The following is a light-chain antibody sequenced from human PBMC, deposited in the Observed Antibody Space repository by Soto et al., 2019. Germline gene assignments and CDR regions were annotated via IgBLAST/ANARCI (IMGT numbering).Light chain of an antibody. V-gene: IGKV3-15*01. CDR2: DVS. J-gene: IGKJ5*01. CDR3: QQYNNWPFS. Sequence: EIVMTQSPGTLSVSPGERATLSCMAGQGVTTNFAWYQQKSGQSPRLLIYDVSIRATGVPARFSGTGSETDFTLTISGLQPEDSAVYFCQQYNNWPFSFGQGTRLEIK. CDR1: QGVTTN.